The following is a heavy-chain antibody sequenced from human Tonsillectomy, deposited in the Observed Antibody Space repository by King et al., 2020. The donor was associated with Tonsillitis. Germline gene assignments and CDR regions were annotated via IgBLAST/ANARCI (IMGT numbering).Heavy chain of an antibody. CDR3: ARDGWSV. CDR2: ILYDGSNK. J-gene: IGHJ6*04. V-gene: IGHV3-33*01. CDR1: GFTFSSYG. Sequence: VQLVESGGGVVQPGRSLRLSCAASGFTFSSYGMHWVRQAPGKGLEWVAVILYDGSNKYYADSVKGRFTISRDNSKNTLYLQMNSLRAEDTAVYYCARDGWSVWGKGTTVTVSS. D-gene: IGHD2-2*03.